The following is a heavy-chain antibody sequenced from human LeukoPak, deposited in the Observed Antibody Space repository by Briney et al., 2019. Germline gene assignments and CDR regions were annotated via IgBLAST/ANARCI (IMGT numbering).Heavy chain of an antibody. Sequence: ASVKVSCKASGYTFSNYGFTWVRQAPGHGLEWMGWISAYNGNTNYAQKLQDRVTMTTDTSTSTAYMELTSLTSDDTAVYYCARGEYSSSGGDYWGQGTLVTVSS. CDR3: ARGEYSSSGGDY. CDR2: ISAYNGNT. D-gene: IGHD6-13*01. J-gene: IGHJ4*02. CDR1: GYTFSNYG. V-gene: IGHV1-18*04.